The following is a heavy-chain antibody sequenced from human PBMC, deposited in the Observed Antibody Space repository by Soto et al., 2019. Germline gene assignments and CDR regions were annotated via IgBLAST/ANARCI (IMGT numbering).Heavy chain of an antibody. CDR1: GYSISSGYS. J-gene: IGHJ4*02. Sequence: PSETLSLTCAVSGYSISSGYSWGWIRQPPGKGLEWIGSIHQSGSTYYNPSLKSRVTISVDTSKNQFSLKLSSVTAADTAVYYCARRKTTTWYVGYWGQGALVTSPQ. CDR3: ARRKTTTWYVGY. V-gene: IGHV4-38-2*01. CDR2: IHQSGST. D-gene: IGHD6-13*01.